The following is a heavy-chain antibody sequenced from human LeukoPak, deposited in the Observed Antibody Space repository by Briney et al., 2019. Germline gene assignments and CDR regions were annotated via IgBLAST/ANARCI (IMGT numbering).Heavy chain of an antibody. J-gene: IGHJ3*02. CDR1: GDSINGAEYY. CDR3: AKSREEIRGLDAFDI. D-gene: IGHD5-24*01. Sequence: SQTLSLTCTVSGDSINGAEYYWSWIRQHPGKGLEWIGYIYYSGSTYYNPSLKSRVALSVDTSKNQFSLKLSSLTAADTAVYYCAKSREEIRGLDAFDIWGQGTMVTVSS. V-gene: IGHV4-31*03. CDR2: IYYSGST.